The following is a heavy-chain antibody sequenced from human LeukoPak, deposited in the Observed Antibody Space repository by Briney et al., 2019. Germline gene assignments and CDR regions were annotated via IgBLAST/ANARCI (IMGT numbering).Heavy chain of an antibody. CDR2: IYYSGST. CDR1: GGSIRSHY. V-gene: IGHV4-59*11. D-gene: IGHD6-13*01. CDR3: ARVGIAAVGHYYYYYMDV. Sequence: KPTETLSLTCTVSGGSIRSHYWSGIRQPPGKELEWIGYIYYSGSTNYNPSLKSRVTISVDTSKNQFSLKLSSVTAADTAVYYCARVGIAAVGHYYYYYMDVWGKGTTVTVSS. J-gene: IGHJ6*03.